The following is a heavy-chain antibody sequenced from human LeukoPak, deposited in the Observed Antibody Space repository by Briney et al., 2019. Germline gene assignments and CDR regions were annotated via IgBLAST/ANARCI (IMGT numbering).Heavy chain of an antibody. CDR2: IRYGGSNR. CDR3: AKVIGGGYYLGDAFDM. D-gene: IGHD3-3*01. V-gene: IGHV3-30*02. Sequence: TGGSLRPSCATSGLTFSSYGMHWVRQAPGKGLEWVAFIRYGGSNRYYADSVKGRFIISRDNAKNTLYLQMSSLRAEDTAVYYCAKVIGGGYYLGDAFDMWGQGTMVTVSS. CDR1: GLTFSSYG. J-gene: IGHJ3*02.